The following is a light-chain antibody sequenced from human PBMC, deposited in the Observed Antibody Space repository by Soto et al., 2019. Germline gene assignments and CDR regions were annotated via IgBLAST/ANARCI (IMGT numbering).Light chain of an antibody. CDR1: QSITNR. V-gene: IGKV1-5*01. CDR2: DAL. CDR3: QHYGGMWT. J-gene: IGKJ1*01. Sequence: DIHMTQSPSTLSSSLGDRVAITFLASQSITNRLAWYQLKPGKAPKVLIYDALNLESGAPSRFSGSGYGTEFTLTIRSLQPDDFATYCCQHYGGMWTFGQGTKVDI.